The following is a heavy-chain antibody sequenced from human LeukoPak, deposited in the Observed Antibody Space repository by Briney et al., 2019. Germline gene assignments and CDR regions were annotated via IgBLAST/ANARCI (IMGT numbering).Heavy chain of an antibody. CDR3: ARGKNYYYGMDV. J-gene: IGHJ6*02. V-gene: IGHV1-8*01. Sequence: GSVKVSCKASGCTFTSYDINWVRQATGQGLEWMGWMNPNSGNTGYAQKFQGRVTMTRNTSISTAYMELSSLRSEDTAVYYCARGKNYYYGMDVWGQGTTVTVSS. CDR1: GCTFTSYD. CDR2: MNPNSGNT.